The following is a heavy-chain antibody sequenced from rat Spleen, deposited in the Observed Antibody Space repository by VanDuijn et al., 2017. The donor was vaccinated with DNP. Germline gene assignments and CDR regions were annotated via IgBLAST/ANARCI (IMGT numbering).Heavy chain of an antibody. V-gene: IGHV3-3*01. J-gene: IGHJ2*01. Sequence: EVQLQESGPGLVTPSQSLSLTCSVTGHSITNDYRWNWLRKFPGNKLEWMGYINSAGRTNYNPSLKSRVSITRDTSKNQFFLQVHSVTTEDSATYYCAVQLGVFDYWGLGVMVTVSS. CDR2: INSAGRT. CDR3: AVQLGVFDY. CDR1: GHSITNDYR. D-gene: IGHD5-1*01.